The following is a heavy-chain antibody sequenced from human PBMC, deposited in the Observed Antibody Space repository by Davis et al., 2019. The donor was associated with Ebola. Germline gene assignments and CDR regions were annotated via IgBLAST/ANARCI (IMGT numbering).Heavy chain of an antibody. D-gene: IGHD4-17*01. CDR2: IYYSGST. Sequence: GSLRLSCTVSGGSISSSSYYWGWIRQPPGKGLEWIGSIYYSGSTYYNPSLKSRVTISVDTSKNQFSLKLSSVTAADTAVYYCAITGDYTFDYWGQGTLVTVSS. J-gene: IGHJ4*02. V-gene: IGHV4-39*01. CDR1: GGSISSSSYY. CDR3: AITGDYTFDY.